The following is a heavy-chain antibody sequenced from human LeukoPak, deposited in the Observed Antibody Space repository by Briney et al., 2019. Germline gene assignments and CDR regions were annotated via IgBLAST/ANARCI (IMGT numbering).Heavy chain of an antibody. D-gene: IGHD3-10*01. J-gene: IGHJ4*02. CDR3: ASFGPRDDY. Sequence: PSETLSLTCTVSGGSISSSSYYWGWIRQPPGKGLEWIGSIYYSGSTYYNPSLKSRVTISVDTSKNQFSLKLSSVTAADTAVYYCASFGPRDDYWGQGTLVTVSS. V-gene: IGHV4-39*01. CDR1: GGSISSSSYY. CDR2: IYYSGST.